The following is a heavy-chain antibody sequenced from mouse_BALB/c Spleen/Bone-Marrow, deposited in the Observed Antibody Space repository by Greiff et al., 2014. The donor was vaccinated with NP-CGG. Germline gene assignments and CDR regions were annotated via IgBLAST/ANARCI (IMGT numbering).Heavy chain of an antibody. CDR1: GYTFTSYV. D-gene: IGHD1-2*01. V-gene: IGHV1-14*01. Sequence: EVQLQQSGPELVKPGASVKMSCKASGYTFTSYVMHWVKQKPGQGLECIGYINPYNDGTKYNEKFKGKATLTSDKSSSTAYMELSSLTSEDSAVYYCARRQFITTAAWFAYWGQGTLVTVSA. CDR2: INPYNDGT. CDR3: ARRQFITTAAWFAY. J-gene: IGHJ3*01.